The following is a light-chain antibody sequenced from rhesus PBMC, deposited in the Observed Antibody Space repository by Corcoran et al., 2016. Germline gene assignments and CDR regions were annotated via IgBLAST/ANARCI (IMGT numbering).Light chain of an antibody. Sequence: DIQMTQSPSSLSASVGDTVTITCRASQSISSGLAWYQQKPGKAPKLLIYKASSLQSGVPSRFSGSGSGTDFTLTISSLQSEDFATYYCQRYSSSPLTFGGGTKVELK. CDR1: QSISSG. V-gene: IGKV1-22*01. J-gene: IGKJ4*01. CDR2: KAS. CDR3: QRYSSSPLT.